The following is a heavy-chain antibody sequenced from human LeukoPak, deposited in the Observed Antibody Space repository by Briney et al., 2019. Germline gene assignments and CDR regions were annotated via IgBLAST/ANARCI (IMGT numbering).Heavy chain of an antibody. CDR2: IRYSGST. CDR1: GGSISSSRYY. CDR3: ARHAGSYYTYNFDY. Sequence: PSETLSLTCSASGGSISSSRYYWDWIRQPPGKGLEWIGNIRYSGSTYYNPSLKSRVTMSVDTSRNQFSLKLSSVTAADTAVYYCARHAGSYYTYNFDYWGQGTLLTVSS. D-gene: IGHD3-22*01. V-gene: IGHV4-39*01. J-gene: IGHJ4*02.